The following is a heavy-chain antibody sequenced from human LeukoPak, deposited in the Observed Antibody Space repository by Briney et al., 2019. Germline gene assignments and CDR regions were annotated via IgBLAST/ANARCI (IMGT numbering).Heavy chain of an antibody. CDR1: GGTFSSYA. CDR3: ARAGEQWLGFNWYFDL. Sequence: ASVKVSCKASGGTFSSYAISWVRQAPGQGLEWMGRIIPIPGIANYAQKFQGRVTITADKSTSTAYMELSSLRSEDTAVYYCARAGEQWLGFNWYFDLWGRGTLVTVSS. CDR2: IIPIPGIA. J-gene: IGHJ2*01. D-gene: IGHD6-19*01. V-gene: IGHV1-69*04.